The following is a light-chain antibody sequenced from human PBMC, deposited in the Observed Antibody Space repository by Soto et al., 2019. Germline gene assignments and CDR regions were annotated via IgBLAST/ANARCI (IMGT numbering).Light chain of an antibody. CDR1: QSISSW. V-gene: IGKV1-5*01. CDR2: DAS. J-gene: IGKJ4*01. Sequence: DIQMTQSPSTLSASVGDRVTITCRASQSISSWLSWYQQKPWQAPKLLIYDASSLERGVLSRFIGSGSGTEFTLTVSSLQPDDFATYYCQQDNSYPLTLGGGTKVEIK. CDR3: QQDNSYPLT.